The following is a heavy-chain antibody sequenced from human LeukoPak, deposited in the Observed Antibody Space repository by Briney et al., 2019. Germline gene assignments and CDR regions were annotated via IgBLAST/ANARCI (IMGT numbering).Heavy chain of an antibody. D-gene: IGHD4-23*01. V-gene: IGHV3-48*03. CDR1: GFTFSSYE. CDR2: ISSSGRAI. J-gene: IGHJ4*02. Sequence: SGGSLRLSCAGSGFTFSSYEMNWVRQAPGKGLEWVSCISSSGRAIYYADSVKGRFTVSRDNAKNSLYLQMNSLRAEDTAVYYCARCPRWAHFDYWGQGTLVTVSS. CDR3: ARCPRWAHFDY.